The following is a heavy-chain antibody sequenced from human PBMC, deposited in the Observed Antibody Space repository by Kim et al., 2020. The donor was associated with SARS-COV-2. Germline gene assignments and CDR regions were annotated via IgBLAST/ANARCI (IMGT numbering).Heavy chain of an antibody. CDR2: TNEDGSIT. Sequence: GGSLRLSCAASGFTFSSYWMHWVRQVPGKGLVWVSRTNEDGSITNHADSVKGRFTISRDNGKNILYLQMNYLRDEDTAVYYCGRDLGGRGSVWGHGTPVIVSS. CDR1: GFTFSSYW. CDR3: GRDLGGRGSV. V-gene: IGHV3-74*01. J-gene: IGHJ6*02. D-gene: IGHD1-26*01.